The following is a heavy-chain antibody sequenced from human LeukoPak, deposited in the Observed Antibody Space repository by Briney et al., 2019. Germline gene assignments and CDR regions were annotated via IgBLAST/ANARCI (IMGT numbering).Heavy chain of an antibody. Sequence: GESLKISCQGSGYSFTSYWIGRVRQMPGKGLEWMGIIYPGDSDTRYSPSFQGQVTISAAKSISTAYLQWSSLKASDTAMYYCAREAPSRYCSGGSCYSYYYYMDVWGKGTTVTVSS. D-gene: IGHD2-15*01. CDR2: IYPGDSDT. V-gene: IGHV5-51*01. J-gene: IGHJ6*03. CDR1: GYSFTSYW. CDR3: AREAPSRYCSGGSCYSYYYYMDV.